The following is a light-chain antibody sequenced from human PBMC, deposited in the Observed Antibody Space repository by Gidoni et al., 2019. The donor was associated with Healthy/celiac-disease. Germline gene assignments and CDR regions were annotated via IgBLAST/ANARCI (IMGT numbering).Light chain of an antibody. J-gene: IGLJ2*01. CDR2: DVS. CDR3: SSYTSSSTVV. CDR1: SSDVGGYNY. Sequence: QSALTHPASVSGSPGQPITISCTGTSSDVGGYNYVSWYQHHPGKAPKLMIYDVSNRPSGVSNRFSGSKSGNTASLTISGLQAEDEADYYGSSYTSSSTVVFGGGTKLTVL. V-gene: IGLV2-14*03.